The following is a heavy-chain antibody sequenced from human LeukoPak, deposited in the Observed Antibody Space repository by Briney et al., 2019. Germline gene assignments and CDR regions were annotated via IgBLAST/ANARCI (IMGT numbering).Heavy chain of an antibody. Sequence: PSETLSLTCTVSGGSISSGGYYWSWIRQPPGKGLEWIGYIYHSGSTYYNPSLKSRVTISVDRSKNQFSLKLSSVTAADTAVYYCARDVNPTTVVTGQWDFQHWGQGTLVTVSS. CDR2: IYHSGST. J-gene: IGHJ1*01. D-gene: IGHD4-23*01. CDR1: GGSISSGGYY. V-gene: IGHV4-30-2*01. CDR3: ARDVNPTTVVTGQWDFQH.